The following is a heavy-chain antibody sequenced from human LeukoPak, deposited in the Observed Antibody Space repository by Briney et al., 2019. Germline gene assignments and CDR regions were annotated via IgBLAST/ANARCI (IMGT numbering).Heavy chain of an antibody. V-gene: IGHV3-64D*06. D-gene: IGHD6-13*01. Sequence: GGSLRLSCSASGFTFSSFAMHWVRQAPGKGLEYVSAINSNGDITDYADLVKGRFTISRDNSKNTLHLQMSSLTVEGTAVYYCVKSPHASSSYFHYWGQGTLVTVSS. CDR2: INSNGDIT. CDR3: VKSPHASSSYFHY. CDR1: GFTFSSFA. J-gene: IGHJ4*02.